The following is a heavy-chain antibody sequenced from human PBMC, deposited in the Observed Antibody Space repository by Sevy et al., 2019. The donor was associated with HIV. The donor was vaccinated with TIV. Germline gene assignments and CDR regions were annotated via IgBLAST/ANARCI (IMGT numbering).Heavy chain of an antibody. CDR3: ARARLDYEFWSGSYFSRAPWGYKYYAMDV. Sequence: ASVKVSCKAAGYSFTNFDINWVRQATGQGLEWMGWTNPNNGNTHYAQKFQGRVTMTRSSSANTAYMELSSLTSEETAINYCARARLDYEFWSGSYFSRAPWGYKYYAMDVWGQGTTVTVSS. CDR2: TNPNNGNT. CDR1: GYSFTNFD. V-gene: IGHV1-8*01. D-gene: IGHD3-3*01. J-gene: IGHJ6*02.